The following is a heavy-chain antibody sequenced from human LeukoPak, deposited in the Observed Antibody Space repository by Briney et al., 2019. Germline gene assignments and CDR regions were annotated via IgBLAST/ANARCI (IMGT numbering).Heavy chain of an antibody. CDR3: ARQYYSRGPPRVFDY. V-gene: IGHV4-59*08. J-gene: IGHJ4*02. Sequence: PSEPLSFTCSVCCGSISSYYWSWIQQPPGSVLEWVGYVYYSGSTTYNPSLKGRVTISVDTSKNQFSLKLSSVTAADTAVYYCARQYYSRGPPRVFDYLGEGALVSVCS. D-gene: IGHD6-19*01. CDR2: VYYSGST. CDR1: CGSISSYY.